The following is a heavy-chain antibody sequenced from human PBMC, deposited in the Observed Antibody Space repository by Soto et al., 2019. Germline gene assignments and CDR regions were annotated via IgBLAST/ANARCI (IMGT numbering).Heavy chain of an antibody. J-gene: IGHJ5*02. CDR3: ARDPLLDP. CDR1: GGSISSYY. Sequence: SETLSLTCTVSGGSISSYYWSWIRQPPGKGLEWIGYIYYSGSTNYNPSLKSRVTISVDTSKNQFSLKLSSVTAADTAVYYCARDPLLDPWGQGTLVTVSS. V-gene: IGHV4-59*01. CDR2: IYYSGST.